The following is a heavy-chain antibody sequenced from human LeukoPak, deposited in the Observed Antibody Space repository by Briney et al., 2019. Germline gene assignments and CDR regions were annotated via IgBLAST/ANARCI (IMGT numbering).Heavy chain of an antibody. V-gene: IGHV3-48*01. CDR1: GFTFSSYS. CDR3: ARDDGSSWYNFDY. D-gene: IGHD6-13*01. J-gene: IGHJ4*02. CDR2: ISSSSSTI. Sequence: AGGSLRLSCAASGFTFSSYSMNWVRQAPGKGLEWVSYISSSSSTIYHADSVKGRFTISRDNAKNSLYLQMNSLRAEDTAVYYCARDDGSSWYNFDYWGQGTLVTVSS.